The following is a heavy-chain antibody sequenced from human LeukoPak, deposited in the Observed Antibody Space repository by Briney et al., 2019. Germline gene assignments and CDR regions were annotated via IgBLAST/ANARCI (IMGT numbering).Heavy chain of an antibody. CDR2: ISSSSSYI. J-gene: IGHJ4*02. CDR3: ARVGTATVVTPSDY. D-gene: IGHD4-23*01. Sequence: GGSLRLSCAASGFTFSSYAMTWVRQASGKGLEWVSSISSSSSYIYYADSVKGRFTISRDNAKNSLYLQMNSLRAEDTAVYYCARVGTATVVTPSDYWGQGTLVTVSS. CDR1: GFTFSSYA. V-gene: IGHV3-21*01.